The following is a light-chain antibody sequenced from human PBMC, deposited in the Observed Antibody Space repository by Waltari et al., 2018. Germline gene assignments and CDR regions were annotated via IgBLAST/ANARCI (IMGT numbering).Light chain of an antibody. Sequence: QSALTQPPSASGSPGQSVTISCTGTSSDVGGYNSVSWYQQHPGQAPKLMIYEVTKRPSGVPDRFSGSKSGNTASLIVSGLQAEDEADYHCSSYADSDNLVFGGGTKLTVL. CDR2: EVT. CDR3: SSYADSDNLV. CDR1: SSDVGGYNS. V-gene: IGLV2-8*01. J-gene: IGLJ3*02.